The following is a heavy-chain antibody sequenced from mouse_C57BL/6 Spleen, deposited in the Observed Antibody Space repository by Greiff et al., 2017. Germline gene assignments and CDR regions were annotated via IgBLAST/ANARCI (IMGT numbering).Heavy chain of an antibody. CDR3: TRAHYNFDY. CDR2: ISSGGDYI. D-gene: IGHD1-1*01. V-gene: IGHV5-9-1*02. J-gene: IGHJ2*01. Sequence: EVMLVESGEGLVKPGGSLKLSCAASGFTFSSYAMSWVRQTPEKRLEWVAYISSGGDYIYYADTVKGRFTISRDNARNTTDLQMSSLTSEDTATYYCTRAHYNFDYWGQGTTLTVSS. CDR1: GFTFSSYA.